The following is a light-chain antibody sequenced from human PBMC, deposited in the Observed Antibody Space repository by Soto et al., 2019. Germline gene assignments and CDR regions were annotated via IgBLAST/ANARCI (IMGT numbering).Light chain of an antibody. CDR2: GVS. V-gene: IGLV2-14*01. CDR3: SSYTSNNSLV. CDR1: HSDVGDYDF. J-gene: IGLJ3*02. Sequence: QSALTQPASVSVSPGQSITISCTGTHSDVGDYDFVSWYQHHPGKAPKLILFGVSNRPSGLSNRFSGSKSGNTASLTISGLQAEDEAEYYCSSYTSNNSLVFGGGTKLTVL.